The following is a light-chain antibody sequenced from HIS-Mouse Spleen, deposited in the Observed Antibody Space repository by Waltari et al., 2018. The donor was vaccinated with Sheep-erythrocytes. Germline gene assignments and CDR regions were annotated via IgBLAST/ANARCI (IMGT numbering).Light chain of an antibody. V-gene: IGLV2-14*02. Sequence: QSALTQPASVSGSPGQSITISCTGTSRDVGSYNLVSWYQQHPGKAPKLMIYEGSKRPSGVPDRFSGSKSGNTASLTISGLQAEDEADYYCCSYAGSYNHVFATGTKVTVL. J-gene: IGLJ1*01. CDR2: EGS. CDR1: SRDVGSYNL. CDR3: CSYAGSYNHV.